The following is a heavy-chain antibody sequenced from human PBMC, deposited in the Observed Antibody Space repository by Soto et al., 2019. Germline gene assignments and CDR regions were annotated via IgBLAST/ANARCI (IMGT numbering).Heavy chain of an antibody. V-gene: IGHV4-4*07. Sequence: SETLSPTCTVAVGAISGFYWSWVLLPALNGLEWIGLIYSSGTTKYNPSLRNRVTMSVDTSTDQYSLNLASMTAAETAVYFCERGTFCGDDRQFDVWGQGTQVTVSS. CDR1: VGAISGFY. D-gene: IGHD2-21*02. CDR3: ERGTFCGDDRQFDV. CDR2: IYSSGTT. J-gene: IGHJ4*02.